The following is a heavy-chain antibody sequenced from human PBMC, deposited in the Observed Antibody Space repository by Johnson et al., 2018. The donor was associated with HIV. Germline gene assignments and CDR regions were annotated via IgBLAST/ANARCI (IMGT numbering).Heavy chain of an antibody. CDR3: ASLGGSYSLDI. CDR2: IAYDLSNE. V-gene: IGHV3-30*04. CDR1: GFTFSSYA. D-gene: IGHD1-26*01. Sequence: QVQLVESGGGVVQPGRSLRLSCAASGFTFSSYAMHWVRQAPGKGLEWVAVIAYDLSNEFYEDSVKGRFTISRDNSRNALYLQMNSLRAEDTAVFYCASLGGSYSLDIWGQGTMVTVS. J-gene: IGHJ3*02.